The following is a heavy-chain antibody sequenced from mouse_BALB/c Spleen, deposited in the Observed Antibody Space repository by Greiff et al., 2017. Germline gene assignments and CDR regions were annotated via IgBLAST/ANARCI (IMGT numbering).Heavy chain of an antibody. V-gene: IGHV14-4*02. CDR1: GFNIKDYY. CDR2: IDPENGDT. J-gene: IGHJ2*01. Sequence: EVKLMESGAELVRSGASVKLSCTASGFNIKDYYMHWVKQRPEQGLEWIGWIDPENGDTEYAPKFQGKATMTADTSSNTAYLQLSSLTSEDTAVYYCNAYYYGSSDFDYWGQVTTLTVSS. CDR3: NAYYYGSSDFDY. D-gene: IGHD1-1*01.